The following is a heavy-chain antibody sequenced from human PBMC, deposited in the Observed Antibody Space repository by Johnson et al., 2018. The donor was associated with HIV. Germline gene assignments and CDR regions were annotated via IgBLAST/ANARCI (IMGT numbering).Heavy chain of an antibody. CDR2: ISSSGSTI. J-gene: IGHJ3*02. CDR3: ATELLRTEHDAFDI. CDR1: GFFFSDYY. V-gene: IGHV3-11*04. D-gene: IGHD3-10*01. Sequence: QVQLVESGGGLVKPGGSLRLSCAASGFFFSDYYMSWIRQAPGKGLEWVSYISSSGSTIYYADSVKGRFTISRDNSKNTLYLQMNSLRAEDTAVYYCATELLRTEHDAFDIWGQGTMVTVSS.